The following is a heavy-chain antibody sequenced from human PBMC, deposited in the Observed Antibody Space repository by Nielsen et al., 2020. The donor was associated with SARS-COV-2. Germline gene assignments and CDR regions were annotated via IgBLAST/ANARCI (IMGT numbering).Heavy chain of an antibody. D-gene: IGHD6-19*01. V-gene: IGHV3-7*01. Sequence: GSLRPPFAAPGFTLSSYWMSWVRQAPGKGLEWVANIKQDGSEKYYVDSVKGRFTVSRDNSKNTVFLQINSLRAEDTAVYYCARDLEAANQWLVTDYWGQGTLVTVSS. CDR3: ARDLEAANQWLVTDY. CDR1: GFTLSSYW. CDR2: IKQDGSEK. J-gene: IGHJ4*02.